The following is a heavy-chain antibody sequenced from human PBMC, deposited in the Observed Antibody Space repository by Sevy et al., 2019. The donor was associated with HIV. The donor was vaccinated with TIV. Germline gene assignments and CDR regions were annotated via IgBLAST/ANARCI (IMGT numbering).Heavy chain of an antibody. D-gene: IGHD1-7*01. J-gene: IGHJ4*02. V-gene: IGHV3-30*18. Sequence: GGSLRLSCAASGFTVSNYGMHWGRQAPGKGLEWVAVISYDGSIKYYADSVRGRFTISRDNSKNTLYLQMNSLRPADTTMSFCAKDQGRLLELDYWGQGTLVTVSS. CDR3: AKDQGRLLELDY. CDR1: GFTVSNYG. CDR2: ISYDGSIK.